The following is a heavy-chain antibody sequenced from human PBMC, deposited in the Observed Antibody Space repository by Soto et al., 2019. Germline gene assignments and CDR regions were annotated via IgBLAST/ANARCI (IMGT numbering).Heavy chain of an antibody. D-gene: IGHD3-9*01. J-gene: IGHJ5*02. Sequence: ASVKVSCKASGYTFTSYGISWVRQAPGQGLEWMGWISAYNGNTNYAQKLQGRVTMTTDTSTSTAYMELRSLRSDNTAVYYCAIDYTGYSASGEFDPWGQGTLVTVSS. V-gene: IGHV1-18*01. CDR2: ISAYNGNT. CDR3: AIDYTGYSASGEFDP. CDR1: GYTFTSYG.